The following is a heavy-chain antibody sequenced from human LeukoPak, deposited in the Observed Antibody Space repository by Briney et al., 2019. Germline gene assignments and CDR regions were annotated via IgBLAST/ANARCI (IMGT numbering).Heavy chain of an antibody. D-gene: IGHD5-24*01. Sequence: SETLSLTCTVSGGSISSYYWSWFRQPPGKGLEWIGYIYYSGSTNYNPSLKSRVTISVDTSKNQFSLKLSSVTAADTAVYYCARRSQGFDPWGQGTLVTVSS. CDR1: GGSISSYY. V-gene: IGHV4-59*01. J-gene: IGHJ5*02. CDR3: ARRSQGFDP. CDR2: IYYSGST.